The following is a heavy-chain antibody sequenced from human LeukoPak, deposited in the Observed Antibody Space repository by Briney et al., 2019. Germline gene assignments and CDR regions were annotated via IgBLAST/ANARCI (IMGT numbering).Heavy chain of an antibody. D-gene: IGHD2/OR15-2a*01. CDR3: ARDSEYSGNWFDP. Sequence: ASETLSLTCTVSGGSINNNYWSWIRQPAGKGLEWIGRIHSGGSTNYNPSLKSRVTISVDTSKNHFSLKLSSVTAADTAVYYCARDSEYSGNWFDPWGQGTLVTVSS. J-gene: IGHJ5*02. V-gene: IGHV4-4*07. CDR2: IHSGGST. CDR1: GGSINNNY.